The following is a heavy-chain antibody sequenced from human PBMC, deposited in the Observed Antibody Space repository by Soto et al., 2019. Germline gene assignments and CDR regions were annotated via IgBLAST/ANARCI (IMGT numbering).Heavy chain of an antibody. V-gene: IGHV6-1*01. CDR3: VCINSTDYYEIDV. J-gene: IGHJ6*02. D-gene: IGHD2-8*01. CDR2: TYYRSRRYN. Sequence: SQTLSLTCAISGDSVSSNNAAWNCIRQSPSRGLEWLGRTYYRSRRYNDYAVSVKSRITVNPDTSKNQFSLQLTSVTPEDTAVYWCVCINSTDYYEIDVWCQEAALTVSS. CDR1: GDSVSSNNAA.